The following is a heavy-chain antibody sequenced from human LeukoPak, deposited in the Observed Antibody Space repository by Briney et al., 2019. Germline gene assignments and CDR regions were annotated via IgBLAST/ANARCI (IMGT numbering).Heavy chain of an antibody. CDR2: ISYSGST. V-gene: IGHV4-59*01. D-gene: IGHD5-12*01. Sequence: SETLSLTCTVPGGSISSYYWNWIRQSPTKGLEWIGYISYSGSTNYNPSLKSRVTISLDTSKNQFSLKVRSVTAADTAVYYCARGFDSKSTYFDYWGQGTLVTVSS. CDR3: ARGFDSKSTYFDY. J-gene: IGHJ4*02. CDR1: GGSISSYY.